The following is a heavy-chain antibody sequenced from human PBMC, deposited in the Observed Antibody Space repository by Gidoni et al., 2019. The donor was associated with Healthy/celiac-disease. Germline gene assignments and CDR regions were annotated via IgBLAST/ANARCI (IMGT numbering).Heavy chain of an antibody. V-gene: IGHV3-23*01. CDR2: ISGSGGST. D-gene: IGHD1-26*01. CDR3: AIKKEVSGSYDY. J-gene: IGHJ4*02. Sequence: EVQLLESGGGLVQPGGSLRLSCAASGFTFSSYAMSWVRQAPGKGLEWVSAISGSGGSTYYADSVKGRFTISRDNSKNTLYLQMNSLRAEDTAVYYCAIKKEVSGSYDYWGQGTLVTVSS. CDR1: GFTFSSYA.